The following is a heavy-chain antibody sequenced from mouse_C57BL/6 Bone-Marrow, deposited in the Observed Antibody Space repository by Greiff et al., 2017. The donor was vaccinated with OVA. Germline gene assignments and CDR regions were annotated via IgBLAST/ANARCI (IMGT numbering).Heavy chain of an antibody. D-gene: IGHD2-5*01. CDR2: IDPSDSYT. J-gene: IGHJ4*01. Sequence: QVQLQQPGAELVMPGASVKLSCKASGYTFTSYWMHWVKQRPGQGLEWIGEIDPSDSYTNYNQKFKGKSTLTVDKSSSTAYMQLSSLTSEDSAVYFCAPYSNYRYYYAMDYWGQGTSVTVSS. CDR3: APYSNYRYYYAMDY. V-gene: IGHV1-69*01. CDR1: GYTFTSYW.